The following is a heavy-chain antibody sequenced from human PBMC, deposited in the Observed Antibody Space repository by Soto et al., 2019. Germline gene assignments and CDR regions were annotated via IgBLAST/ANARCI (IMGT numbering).Heavy chain of an antibody. CDR2: IYYSGST. V-gene: IGHV4-61*08. D-gene: IGHD3-3*01. CDR1: GGSIGSGGYH. CDR3: ARGGNFWSGYPPTNWFDP. J-gene: IGHJ5*01. Sequence: SEILSVTGTVSGGSIGSGGYHWSWIRQPPGRGLEWIGYIYYSGSTNYNPSLKSRVTISVETSKNQLSLKLSSVTAADTAVYYCARGGNFWSGYPPTNWFDPWGQGILVTVSS.